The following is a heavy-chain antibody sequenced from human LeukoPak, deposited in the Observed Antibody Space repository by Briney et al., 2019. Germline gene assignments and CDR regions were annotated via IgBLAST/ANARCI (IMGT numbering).Heavy chain of an antibody. J-gene: IGHJ3*02. CDR3: ARRYSSGWYDAFDI. CDR1: GYTFTVYY. Sequence: ASVKVCCKASGYTFTVYYMHWVRQAPGQGLEWMGWINPNSGDTNYAQKFQGRVTMTRDTSICTAYMELSRLRSDDTAVYYCARRYSSGWYDAFDIWGQGTMVTVSS. CDR2: INPNSGDT. V-gene: IGHV1-2*02. D-gene: IGHD6-19*01.